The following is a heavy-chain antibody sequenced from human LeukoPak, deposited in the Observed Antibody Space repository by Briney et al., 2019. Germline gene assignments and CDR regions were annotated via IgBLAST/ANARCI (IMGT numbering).Heavy chain of an antibody. CDR1: GFTFSSYG. CDR3: ARDYYYYDSSGSDAFDI. CDR2: IWYDGSNK. Sequence: GGSLRLSCAASGFTFSSYGMHWVRQAPGKGLEWVAVIWYDGSNKYYADSVKGRFTISRDNSKNTLYLQMNSLRAEDTAVYYCARDYYYYDSSGSDAFDIWGQGTMVTVSS. J-gene: IGHJ3*02. D-gene: IGHD3-22*01. V-gene: IGHV3-33*01.